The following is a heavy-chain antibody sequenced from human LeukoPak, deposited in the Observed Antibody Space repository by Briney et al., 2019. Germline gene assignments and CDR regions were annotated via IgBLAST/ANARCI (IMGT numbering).Heavy chain of an antibody. Sequence: GGSLRLSCAASGFTFSSYAMSWVRQAPGKGLEWVSAISGSGGSTYYADSVKGRFTISRDNSKNTLYLQMNSLRAEDTAVYYCAKAGLEIGELPGMIWGQEPWSPSPQ. CDR3: AKAGLEIGELPGMI. CDR2: ISGSGGST. J-gene: IGHJ4*01. V-gene: IGHV3-23*01. D-gene: IGHD3-10*01. CDR1: GFTFSSYA.